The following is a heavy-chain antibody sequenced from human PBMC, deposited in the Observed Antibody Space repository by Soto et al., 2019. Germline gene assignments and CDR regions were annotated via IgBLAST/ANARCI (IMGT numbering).Heavy chain of an antibody. D-gene: IGHD6-19*01. J-gene: IGHJ4*02. V-gene: IGHV3-15*01. CDR1: GFTFSNAW. CDR2: IKSKTDGGTT. CDR3: TTDITAVAGTTLFDY. Sequence: GGSLRLSCAASGFTFSNAWMSWVRRAPGKGLEWVGRIKSKTDGGTTDYAAPVKGRFTISRDDSKNTLYLQMNSLKTEDTAVYYCTTDITAVAGTTLFDYWGQGTLVTVSS.